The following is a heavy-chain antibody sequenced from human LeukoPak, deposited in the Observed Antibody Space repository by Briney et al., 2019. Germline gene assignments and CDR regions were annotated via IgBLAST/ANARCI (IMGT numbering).Heavy chain of an antibody. CDR1: GFIFSSYE. Sequence: GGSLRLSCAVSGFIFSSYEMNWVRQAPGKGLEWVSYINSSDSSIYYADSVKGRFTISRDNAKNSLYLQMDSLRAEDTAVYYCASQGPQDSSSWYFDYWGQGTLVTVSS. CDR2: INSSDSSI. J-gene: IGHJ4*02. CDR3: ASQGPQDSSSWYFDY. D-gene: IGHD6-13*01. V-gene: IGHV3-48*03.